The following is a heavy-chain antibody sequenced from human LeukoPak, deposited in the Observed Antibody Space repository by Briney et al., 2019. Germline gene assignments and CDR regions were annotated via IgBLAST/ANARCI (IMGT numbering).Heavy chain of an antibody. V-gene: IGHV3-48*01. CDR1: GFTFSSYS. Sequence: GGSLRLSCAASGFTFSSYSMNWVRQAPGKGLEWVSYISSSSSTIYYADSVKGLFTISGDNAKNSLYLQMNSLRAEDTAVYYCARDADFWKRYNWFDPWGQGTLVTVSS. J-gene: IGHJ5*02. CDR3: ARDADFWKRYNWFDP. D-gene: IGHD3-3*01. CDR2: ISSSSSTI.